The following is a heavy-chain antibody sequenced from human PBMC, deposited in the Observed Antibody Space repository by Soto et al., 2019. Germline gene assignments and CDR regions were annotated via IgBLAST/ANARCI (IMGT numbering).Heavy chain of an antibody. J-gene: IGHJ4*02. D-gene: IGHD3-22*01. V-gene: IGHV4-39*01. CDR1: CGSISSSSYY. CDR3: ARRTVSPFFDY. Sequence: QLQLQESGPGLVKPSETLSLTCTVSCGSISSSSYYWGWIRQPPGKGLEWIGSIYYSGSTYYNPSLKSRVTISVDTSKNQFSLKLSSVTAADTAVYYCARRTVSPFFDYWGQGTLVTVSS. CDR2: IYYSGST.